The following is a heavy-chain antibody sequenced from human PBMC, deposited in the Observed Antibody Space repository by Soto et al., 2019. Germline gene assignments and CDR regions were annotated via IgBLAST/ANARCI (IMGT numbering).Heavy chain of an antibody. D-gene: IGHD5-18*01. V-gene: IGHV3-23*01. CDR3: AKGGYSYGLYYYGMDV. J-gene: IGHJ6*02. Sequence: GGSLRLSCAASGFTFSSYAMSWVRQAPGKGLEWVSAISGSGGSTYYADSVKGRFTISRDNSKNTLYLQMNSLRAEDTAVYYCAKGGYSYGLYYYGMDVWGQGTTVTVSS. CDR1: GFTFSSYA. CDR2: ISGSGGST.